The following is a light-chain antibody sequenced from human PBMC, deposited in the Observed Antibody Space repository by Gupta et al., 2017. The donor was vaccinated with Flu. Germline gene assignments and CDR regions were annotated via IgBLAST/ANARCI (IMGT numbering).Light chain of an antibody. CDR1: NIGSES. V-gene: IGLV3-21*02. CDR3: QVWDRSSDHRV. Sequence: SFVLTQPPSVSVAPGQTATITCGGNNIGSESVHWYQQKPGQAPVMVLYDDTDRPSGIPERFSSSKSGNTATLTITRVEGGDEADFYCQVWDRSSDHRVFGGGTKLTVL. CDR2: DDT. J-gene: IGLJ3*02.